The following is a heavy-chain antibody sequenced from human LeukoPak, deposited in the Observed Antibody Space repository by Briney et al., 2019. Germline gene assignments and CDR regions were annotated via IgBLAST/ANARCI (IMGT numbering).Heavy chain of an antibody. J-gene: IGHJ4*02. CDR3: AKDKDYYDSSGYYYH. CDR2: ISYDGSNK. D-gene: IGHD3-22*01. Sequence: GGSLRLSCAASGFTFSSYGMHWVRQAPGKGLEWVAVISYDGSNKYYADSVKGRFTISRDNSKNTLYLQMNSLRAEDTAVYYCAKDKDYYDSSGYYYHWGQGTLVTVSS. CDR1: GFTFSSYG. V-gene: IGHV3-30*18.